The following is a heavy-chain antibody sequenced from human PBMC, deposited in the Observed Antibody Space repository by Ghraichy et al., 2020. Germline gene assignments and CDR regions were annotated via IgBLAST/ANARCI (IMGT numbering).Heavy chain of an antibody. CDR2: IYYSGST. V-gene: IGHV4-39*01. CDR3: ARLVVPAARLYYFDY. J-gene: IGHJ4*02. D-gene: IGHD2-2*01. Sequence: LETLSLTCTVSGGSISSSSYYWGWIRQPPGKGLEWIGSIYYSGSTYYNPSLKSRVTISVDTSKNQFSLKLSSVTAADTAVYYCARLVVPAARLYYFDYWGQGTLVTVSS. CDR1: GGSISSSSYY.